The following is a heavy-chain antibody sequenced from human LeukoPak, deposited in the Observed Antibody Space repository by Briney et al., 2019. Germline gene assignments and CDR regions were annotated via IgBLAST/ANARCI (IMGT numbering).Heavy chain of an antibody. CDR2: MRPNNGNT. CDR3: ARGPPESTSSDS. V-gene: IGHV1-8*01. Sequence: ASVKVSCKASGYTFSSYDVNWVRQSAEQGLEWIGWMRPNNGNTGYAQKFQDRVTMTRDTSINRAYMELRSLTSEDTAVYYCARGPPESTSSDSWGQGTLVTISS. D-gene: IGHD2-2*01. J-gene: IGHJ4*02. CDR1: GYTFSSYD.